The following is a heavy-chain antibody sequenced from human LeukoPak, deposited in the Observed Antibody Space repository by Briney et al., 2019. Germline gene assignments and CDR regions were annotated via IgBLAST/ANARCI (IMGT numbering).Heavy chain of an antibody. CDR3: ARHLGPKKYYDFWSGYRNYFDY. V-gene: IGHV4-34*01. D-gene: IGHD3-3*01. Sequence: PSETLSLTCAVYGGSFSGYYWSWIRQPPGKGLEWIGEINHSGSTNYNPSLKSRVTISVDTSKNQFSLKLSSVTAADTAVYYCARHLGPKKYYDFWSGYRNYFDYWGQGTLVTVSS. CDR2: INHSGST. J-gene: IGHJ4*02. CDR1: GGSFSGYY.